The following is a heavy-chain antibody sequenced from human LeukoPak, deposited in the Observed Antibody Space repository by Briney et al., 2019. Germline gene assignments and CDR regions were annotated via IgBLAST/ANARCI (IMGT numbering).Heavy chain of an antibody. J-gene: IGHJ6*03. CDR1: GFTFSSYG. Sequence: GGSLRLSCAASGFTFSSYGMHWVRQAPGKGLEGLAFIRYDAINNYYADSVKGRFTISRDNSRNTLYLQMNSLRAEDTALYYCVKNGDTVSGTYYFDMAVWGKGTTVTISS. D-gene: IGHD1-26*01. CDR3: VKNGDTVSGTYYFDMAV. V-gene: IGHV3-30*02. CDR2: IRYDAINN.